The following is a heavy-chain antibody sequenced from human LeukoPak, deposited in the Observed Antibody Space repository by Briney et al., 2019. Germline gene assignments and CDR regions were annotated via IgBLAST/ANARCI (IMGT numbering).Heavy chain of an antibody. Sequence: PSETLSLTCTVSGGSISSYYWSWIRQPPGKGLEWIGYIYYSGSTNYNPSLKSRVTISVDTSKNQLSLKLSSVTAADTAVYYCARADGDYTSAFDIWGQGTMVTVSS. V-gene: IGHV4-59*01. CDR3: ARADGDYTSAFDI. CDR1: GGSISSYY. J-gene: IGHJ3*02. CDR2: IYYSGST. D-gene: IGHD4-17*01.